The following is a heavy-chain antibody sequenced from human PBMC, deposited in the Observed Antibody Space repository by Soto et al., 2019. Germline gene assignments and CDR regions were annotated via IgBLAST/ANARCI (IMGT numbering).Heavy chain of an antibody. Sequence: EVQVLESGGGLVQPGGSLRLSCAASGFTFSSYAMNWVRQAPGKGLEWVSVISGSGGSTYYADSVTGRFTISRDNSKNTLFLQMNSLTADDTAVYYCARLSSGWYFDYWGQGTLVTVSS. CDR3: ARLSSGWYFDY. D-gene: IGHD6-19*01. CDR1: GFTFSSYA. V-gene: IGHV3-23*01. J-gene: IGHJ4*02. CDR2: ISGSGGST.